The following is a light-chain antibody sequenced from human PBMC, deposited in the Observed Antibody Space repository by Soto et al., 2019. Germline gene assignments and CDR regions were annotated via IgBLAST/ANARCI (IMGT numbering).Light chain of an antibody. CDR1: QTISNN. CDR3: QQYNQYPIT. CDR2: GAS. J-gene: IGKJ5*01. V-gene: IGKV3-15*01. Sequence: EIVMTQSPATLSVSPGERATLFCRASQTISNNLAWYQQKPGQAPRLLIDGASSRATGIPARFGGSGSGTEFTLTISSLQSEDVAVYYCQQYNQYPITLGQGTRLEIK.